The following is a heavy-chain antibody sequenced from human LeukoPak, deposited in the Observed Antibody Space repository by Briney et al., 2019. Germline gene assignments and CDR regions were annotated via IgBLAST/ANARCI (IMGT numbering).Heavy chain of an antibody. J-gene: IGHJ4*02. CDR3: AKGPRPDITVAHTLEK. CDR2: INPDGSTT. CDR1: GFSFNKYW. Sequence: PGGSLRLSCEASGFSFNKYWMHWVRQVPGKGPVWVSRINPDGSTTNYADSMKGRFSISRDNSKNSLYLQMNSLRAEDTAVYYCAKGPRPDITVAHTLEKWGQGTLVTVSS. V-gene: IGHV3-74*01. D-gene: IGHD6-19*01.